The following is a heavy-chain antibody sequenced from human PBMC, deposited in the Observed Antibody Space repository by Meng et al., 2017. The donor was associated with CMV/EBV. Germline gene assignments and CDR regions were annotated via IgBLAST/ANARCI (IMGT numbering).Heavy chain of an antibody. J-gene: IGHJ4*02. CDR2: ISSSSSYI. V-gene: IGHV3-21*01. CDR1: GFTFSSYS. D-gene: IGHD3-10*01. Sequence: GGSLRLSCAASGFTFSSYSMNWVRQAPGKGLEWFSSISSSSSYIYYADSVKGRFTISRDNAKNSLYLQMNSLRAEDTAVYYCARDYYGSVGYYFDYWGQGTLVTVSS. CDR3: ARDYYGSVGYYFDY.